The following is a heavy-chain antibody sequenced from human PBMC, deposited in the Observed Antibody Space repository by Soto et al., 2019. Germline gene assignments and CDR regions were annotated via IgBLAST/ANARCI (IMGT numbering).Heavy chain of an antibody. CDR1: GFTFNTYG. CDR3: ARDLGQGNGPFDY. J-gene: IGHJ4*02. CDR2: IWHDGGKK. V-gene: IGHV3-33*01. Sequence: QVQLVEAGGGVVQPGRSLRLSCAASGFTFNTYGMHWVRQAAGKGLEWVAVIWHDGGKKYYADSAKGRFTISRDNSKNTLFLQMNSLSAEDTAVYYCARDLGQGNGPFDYWGQGTLVTVSS. D-gene: IGHD1-26*01.